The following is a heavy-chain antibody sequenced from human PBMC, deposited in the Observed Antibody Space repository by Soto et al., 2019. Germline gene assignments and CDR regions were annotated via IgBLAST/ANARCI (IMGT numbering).Heavy chain of an antibody. D-gene: IGHD6-13*01. J-gene: IGHJ4*02. CDR2: ISAYSGNT. Sequence: QVQLVQSGAEVKKPGASVKVSCKASGYTFTSFGISWVRQAPGQGLEWMGWISAYSGNTNYAQELQGRVTMTTDTSTSTAYMELRSLRSDDTAVYYCARDLRGSSWYDRFDYWGQGTLVTVSS. CDR3: ARDLRGSSWYDRFDY. V-gene: IGHV1-18*01. CDR1: GYTFTSFG.